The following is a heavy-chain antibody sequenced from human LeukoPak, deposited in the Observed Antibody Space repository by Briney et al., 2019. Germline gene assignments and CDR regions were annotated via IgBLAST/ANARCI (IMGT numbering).Heavy chain of an antibody. V-gene: IGHV3-7*01. J-gene: IGHJ4*02. Sequence: GGSLRLSCAASGFTFSDYYMSWVRQAPGKGLEWVANIKQDASEKYYVGSVQGRFTISRDNAKNSVFLQMNSLRAEDTAVYYCATDGGPFDNWGQGILVTVSS. CDR3: ATDGGPFDN. CDR1: GFTFSDYY. D-gene: IGHD3-10*01. CDR2: IKQDASEK.